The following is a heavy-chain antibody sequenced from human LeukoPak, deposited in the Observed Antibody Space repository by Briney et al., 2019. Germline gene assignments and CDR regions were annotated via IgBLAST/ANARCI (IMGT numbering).Heavy chain of an antibody. D-gene: IGHD6-13*01. V-gene: IGHV3-23*01. CDR3: ARDGTAVGINYDY. CDR1: GFTFSSDA. CDR2: ISGSGGST. J-gene: IGHJ4*02. Sequence: GGSLRLSCAASGFTFSSDAMSWVRQAPGKGLEWVSAISGSGGSTYYADSVKGRFTISRDNAKNSLYLQMNSLRAEDTAVYYCARDGTAVGINYDYWGQGTLVTVSS.